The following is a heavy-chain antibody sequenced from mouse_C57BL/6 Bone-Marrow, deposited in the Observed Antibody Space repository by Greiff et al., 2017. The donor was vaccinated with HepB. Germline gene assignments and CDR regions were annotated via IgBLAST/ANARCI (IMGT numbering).Heavy chain of an antibody. CDR3: AGDSDWCFGY. D-gene: IGHD1-1*02. CDR2: ITHSGET. V-gene: IGHV12-3*01. J-gene: IGHJ2*01. CDR1: GFPITSGYY. Sequence: VQLVESGPGLVKPSQSLFLTCSITGFPITSGYYWIWIRQSPGKPLEWMGYITHSGETFYNPSLQSPISITRETSKNQFFLQLNSVTTEDTAMYYCAGDSDWCFGYWGQGTTLTVSS.